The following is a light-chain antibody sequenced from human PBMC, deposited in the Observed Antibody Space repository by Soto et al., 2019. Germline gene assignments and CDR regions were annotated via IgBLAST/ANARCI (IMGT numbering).Light chain of an antibody. J-gene: IGKJ5*01. CDR2: DAS. Sequence: DIQMTQSPSSLSASVGDRVTITCQASQDISNXXXXYQQKPGKAPKLLIYDASNLETGVPSRFSGSGSGTDFTFTISSLQPEDIATYYCQQYDNLPLSITFGQGTRLEIK. V-gene: IGKV1-33*01. CDR3: QQYDNLPLSIT. CDR1: QDISNX.